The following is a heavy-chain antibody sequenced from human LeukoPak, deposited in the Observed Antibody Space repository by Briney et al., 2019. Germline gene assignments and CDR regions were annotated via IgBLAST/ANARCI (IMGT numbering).Heavy chain of an antibody. V-gene: IGHV4-61*02. CDR2: VYSSGST. Sequence: PSQTLSLTCTVSGGSIRSDNYYWSWIRQAAGKGPEWIGRVYSSGSTNYNPSLKSRVTISIDTSKNQFSLKLSSVTAADTAVYYCARDPGDCTNGVRYVFDYWGQGTLVTVSS. CDR3: ARDPGDCTNGVRYVFDY. D-gene: IGHD2-8*01. CDR1: GGSIRSDNYY. J-gene: IGHJ4*02.